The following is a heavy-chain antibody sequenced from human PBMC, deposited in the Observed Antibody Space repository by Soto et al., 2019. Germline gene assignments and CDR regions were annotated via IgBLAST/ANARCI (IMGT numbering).Heavy chain of an antibody. CDR2: INHSGST. V-gene: IGHV4-34*01. CDR1: GGSFSGYY. D-gene: IGHD6-13*01. CDR3: AREFGYSSSWYYFDY. J-gene: IGHJ4*02. Sequence: PSETLSLTWAVYGGSFSGYYWSWIRQPPGKGLEWIGEINHSGSTNYNPSLKSRVTISVDTSKNQFSLKLSSVTAADTAVYYCAREFGYSSSWYYFDYWGQGTLVTVSS.